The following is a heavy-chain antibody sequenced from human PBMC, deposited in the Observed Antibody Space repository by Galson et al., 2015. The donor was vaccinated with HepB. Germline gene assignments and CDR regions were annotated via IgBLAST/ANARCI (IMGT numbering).Heavy chain of an antibody. J-gene: IGHJ4*02. CDR2: IWYDGSNK. CDR1: GFTFSSYG. CDR3: ARANIIAADSLDY. D-gene: IGHD6-25*01. Sequence: SLRLSCAASGFTFSSYGMHWVRQAPGKGLEWVAVIWYDGSNKYYADSVKGRFTISRDNSKNTLYLQMNSLRAEDTAVYYCARANIIAADSLDYWGQGTLVTVSS. V-gene: IGHV3-33*01.